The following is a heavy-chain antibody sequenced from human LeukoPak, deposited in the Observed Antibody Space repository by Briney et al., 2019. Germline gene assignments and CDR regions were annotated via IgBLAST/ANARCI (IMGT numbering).Heavy chain of an antibody. J-gene: IGHJ4*02. Sequence: GGSLRLSCAASGFTFSSYWMHWVRQAPGKGLVWVSRINSDGSSTSYADSVKGRFTISRDNAKNSLYLQMNSLRAEDTAVYYCARDGDYDVAYFDYWGQGTLVTVSS. CDR2: INSDGSST. V-gene: IGHV3-74*01. CDR1: GFTFSSYW. CDR3: ARDGDYDVAYFDY. D-gene: IGHD4-17*01.